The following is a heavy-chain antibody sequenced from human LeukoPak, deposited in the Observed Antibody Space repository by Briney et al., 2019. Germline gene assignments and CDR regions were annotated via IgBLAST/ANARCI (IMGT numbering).Heavy chain of an antibody. D-gene: IGHD6-19*01. CDR1: GGSISSYY. J-gene: IGHJ4*02. CDR2: IYYSGST. Sequence: SETLSLTCTVSGGSISSYYRSWIRQPPGKGLEWIGYIYYSGSTNYNPSLKSRVTISLDTSKNQFSLKVSSVNAADTAVYYCARGSDSGWYIFAYWGQGTLVSVSS. V-gene: IGHV4-59*01. CDR3: ARGSDSGWYIFAY.